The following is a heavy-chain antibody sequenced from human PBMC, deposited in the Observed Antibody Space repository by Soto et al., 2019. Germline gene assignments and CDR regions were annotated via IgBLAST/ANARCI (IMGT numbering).Heavy chain of an antibody. J-gene: IGHJ3*02. CDR1: GFTFSSYS. V-gene: IGHV3-21*01. CDR2: ISSSSSYI. D-gene: IGHD6-13*01. CDR3: ARDNHSSRSRDDAFDI. Sequence: GGSLRLSCAASGFTFSSYSMNWVRQAPGKGLEWVSSISSSSSYIYYADSVKGRFTISRDNAKNSLYLQMNSLRAEDTAVYYCARDNHSSRSRDDAFDIWGQGTMVTVSS.